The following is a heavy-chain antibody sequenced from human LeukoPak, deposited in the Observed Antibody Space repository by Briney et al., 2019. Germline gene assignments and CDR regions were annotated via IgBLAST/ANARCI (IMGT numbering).Heavy chain of an antibody. CDR2: ISWNSGSI. Sequence: GGSLRLSCAASGFTFDDYAMHWVRQAPGKGLEWVSGISWNSGSIGYADSVKGRFTISRDNAKNSLYLQMNSLRAEDTALYHCARESHSSGWYYYYYMDVWGKGTTVTVSS. D-gene: IGHD6-19*01. CDR3: ARESHSSGWYYYYYMDV. J-gene: IGHJ6*03. V-gene: IGHV3-9*01. CDR1: GFTFDDYA.